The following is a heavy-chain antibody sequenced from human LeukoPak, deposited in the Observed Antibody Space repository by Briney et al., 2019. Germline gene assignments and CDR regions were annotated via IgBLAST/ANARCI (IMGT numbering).Heavy chain of an antibody. CDR2: IYSGGSP. CDR1: GFTVSSNY. V-gene: IGHV3-66*02. J-gene: IGHJ1*01. D-gene: IGHD3-10*01. Sequence: GGSLRLSCAASGFTVSSNYMSWVRQAPGKGLEWVSVIYSGGSPYYADSVKGRFTISRDNSKNTLYLQMNSLRAEDTAVYYCARETVTMVRGVIKDFQHWGQGTLVTVSS. CDR3: ARETVTMVRGVIKDFQH.